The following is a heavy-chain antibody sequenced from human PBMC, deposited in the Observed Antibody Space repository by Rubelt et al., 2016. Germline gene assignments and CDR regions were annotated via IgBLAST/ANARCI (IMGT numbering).Heavy chain of an antibody. V-gene: IGHV1-18*01. J-gene: IGHJ4*02. D-gene: IGHD3-22*01. CDR1: GYTFTSYG. CDR3: ARVEYYYDSSGYSDY. Sequence: QVQLVQSGAEVKKPGASVKVSCKASGYTFTSYGISWVRQAPGQGLEWMGWISAYTGNTNYAQKNQGSVTMTTDTSTSTAYMELRSLRSDDTAVYYCARVEYYYDSSGYSDYWGQGTLVTVSS. CDR2: ISAYTGNT.